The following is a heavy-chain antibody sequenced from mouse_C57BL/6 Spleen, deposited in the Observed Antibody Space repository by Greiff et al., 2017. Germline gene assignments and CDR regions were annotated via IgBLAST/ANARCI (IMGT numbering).Heavy chain of an antibody. CDR2: INPSSGYT. J-gene: IGHJ3*01. Sequence: QVHVKQSGAELARPGASVKMSCKASGYTFTSYTMHWVKQRPGQGLEWIGYINPSSGYTKYNQKFKDKATLTADKSSSTAYMQLSSLTSEDSAVYYCAKTLQLGRFAYWGQGTLVTVSA. CDR1: GYTFTSYT. V-gene: IGHV1-4*01. D-gene: IGHD4-1*02. CDR3: AKTLQLGRFAY.